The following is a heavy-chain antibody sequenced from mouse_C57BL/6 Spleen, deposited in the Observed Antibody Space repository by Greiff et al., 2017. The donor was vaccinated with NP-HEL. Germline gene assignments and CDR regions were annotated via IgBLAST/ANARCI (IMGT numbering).Heavy chain of an antibody. CDR1: GYSFTGYY. V-gene: IGHV1-42*01. CDR3: ARLGGYYDAMDY. Sequence: EVQLQQSGPELVKPGASVKISCKASGYSFTGYYMNWVKQSPEKSLEWIGEINPSTGGTTYNQKFKAKATLTVDKSSSTAYMQLKSLTSEDSAVYYCARLGGYYDAMDYWGQGTSVTVSS. J-gene: IGHJ4*01. D-gene: IGHD2-2*01. CDR2: INPSTGGT.